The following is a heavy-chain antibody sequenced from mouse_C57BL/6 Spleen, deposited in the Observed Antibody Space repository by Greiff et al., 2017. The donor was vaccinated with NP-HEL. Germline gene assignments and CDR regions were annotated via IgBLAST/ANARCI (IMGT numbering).Heavy chain of an antibody. Sequence: VQLQQSGAELVKPGASVKISCKASGYAFSSYWMNWVKQRPGKGLEWIGQIYPGDGDTNYNGKFKGKATLTADKSSSTAYMQLSSLTSEDSAVYFCAREEGYYDYLYATDYWGQGTSVTVSS. CDR1: GYAFSSYW. J-gene: IGHJ4*01. V-gene: IGHV1-80*01. CDR3: AREEGYYDYLYATDY. CDR2: IYPGDGDT. D-gene: IGHD2-4*01.